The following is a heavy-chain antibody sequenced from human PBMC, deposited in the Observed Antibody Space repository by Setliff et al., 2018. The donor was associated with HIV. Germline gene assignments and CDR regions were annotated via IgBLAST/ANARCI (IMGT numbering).Heavy chain of an antibody. CDR1: GVSVSSGGYY. D-gene: IGHD2-2*01. Sequence: SETLSLTCTVSGVSVSSGGYYWSWIRQHPGKGLEWIGYVYYTGSSYFNPSLKSRITISVDTSKNHFSLKLGFVTAADTAVYYCARGESTTWDLAEYFQHWGHGTLVTVSS. CDR2: VYYTGSS. J-gene: IGHJ1*01. CDR3: ARGESTTWDLAEYFQH. V-gene: IGHV4-31*03.